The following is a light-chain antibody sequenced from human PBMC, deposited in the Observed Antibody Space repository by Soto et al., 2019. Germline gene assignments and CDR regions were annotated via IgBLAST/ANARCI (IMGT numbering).Light chain of an antibody. CDR2: DVS. Sequence: QSALTQPRSVSGSPGQSVTISCTGTSSDVGGYNSVSWYQQHPGKAPKVMIYDVSKWPSGVPDRFSGSKSGNTASLTISGLQAEDEADYYCCSYAGTYTYVFGTGTKLTVL. V-gene: IGLV2-11*01. CDR1: SSDVGGYNS. CDR3: CSYAGTYTYV. J-gene: IGLJ1*01.